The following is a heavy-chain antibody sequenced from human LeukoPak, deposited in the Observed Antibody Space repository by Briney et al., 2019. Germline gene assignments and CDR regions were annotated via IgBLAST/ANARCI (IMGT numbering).Heavy chain of an antibody. CDR3: ARHTTYYYDSSGYYRY. CDR1: GFTFSSYA. Sequence: PGGSLRLSCVASGFTFSSYAMSWVRQAPGKGLEWVSVISGGSTYYADSVKGRFTISRDNSKNTLYLQMNSLRAKDTAVYYCARHTTYYYDSSGYYRYWGQGALVTVSS. CDR2: ISGGST. D-gene: IGHD3-22*01. J-gene: IGHJ4*02. V-gene: IGHV3-23*01.